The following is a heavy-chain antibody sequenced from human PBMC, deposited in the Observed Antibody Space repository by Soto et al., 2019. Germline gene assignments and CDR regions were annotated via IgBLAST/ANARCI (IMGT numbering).Heavy chain of an antibody. V-gene: IGHV3-33*01. CDR3: ARGSPSYYYHYGMDV. Sequence: GGSLRLSCAASGFTFSSYGMHWVRQAPGKGLEWVAVIWYDGSNKYYADSVKGRFTISRDNSKNTLYLQMNSLRAEDTAVYYCARGSPSYYYHYGMDVCGQGTTVTVS. J-gene: IGHJ6*01. CDR2: IWYDGSNK. CDR1: GFTFSSYG.